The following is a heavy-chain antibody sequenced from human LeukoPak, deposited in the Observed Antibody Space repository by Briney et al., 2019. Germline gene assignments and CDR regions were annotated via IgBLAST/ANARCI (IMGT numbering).Heavy chain of an antibody. Sequence: SPTLSLTCAISGDSVSSNSAAWNWIRQSPSRGLEWLGRTYYRSKWYNDYAVSVKSRITINPDTSKNQFSLQLNSVSPEDTAVYYSARDRRDYGDPDAFDIWGQGTMVTVSS. J-gene: IGHJ3*02. CDR1: GDSVSSNSAA. CDR3: ARDRRDYGDPDAFDI. V-gene: IGHV6-1*01. CDR2: TYYRSKWYN. D-gene: IGHD4-17*01.